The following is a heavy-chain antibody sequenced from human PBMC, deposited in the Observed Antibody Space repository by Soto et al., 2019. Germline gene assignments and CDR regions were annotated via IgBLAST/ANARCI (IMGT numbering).Heavy chain of an antibody. V-gene: IGHV4-31*03. CDR2: IYYSGST. CDR1: GGSISSGGYY. Sequence: TSETLSLPCTVSGGSISSGGYYWSWIRQHPGKGLEWIGYIYYSGSTYYNPSLKSRVTISVDTSKNQFSLKLSSVTAADTAVYYCARANYDFWSGPTGYYFDYWGQGTLVTVSS. J-gene: IGHJ4*02. CDR3: ARANYDFWSGPTGYYFDY. D-gene: IGHD3-3*01.